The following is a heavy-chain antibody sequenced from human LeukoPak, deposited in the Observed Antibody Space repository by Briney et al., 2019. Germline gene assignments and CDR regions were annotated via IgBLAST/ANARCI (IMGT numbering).Heavy chain of an antibody. CDR2: ISYDGSNK. CDR3: SGYFDWLGVY. V-gene: IGHV3-30*03. Sequence: GGSLRLSCAASGFSLTTFDIHWVRQAPGKGLEWVAVISYDGSNKYYADSVKGRFTISRDNSKNTLYLQMNSLRAEDTAVYYCSGYFDWLGVYWGRGTLVTVSS. CDR1: GFSLTTFD. J-gene: IGHJ4*02. D-gene: IGHD3-9*01.